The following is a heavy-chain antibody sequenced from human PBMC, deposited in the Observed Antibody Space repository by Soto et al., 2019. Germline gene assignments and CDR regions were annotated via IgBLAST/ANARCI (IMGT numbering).Heavy chain of an antibody. D-gene: IGHD6-13*01. CDR2: IYYSGST. J-gene: IGHJ5*02. V-gene: IGHV4-39*01. Sequence: QLQLQESGPGLVKPSETLSLTCTVSGGSISSSSYYWGWIRQPPGKGLEWIGSIYYSGSTYYNPSTKSRVTISVDTSKNQFSLKLSSVTAADTAVYYCARHVRRQQLGVSGWFDPWGQGTLVTVSS. CDR1: GGSISSSSYY. CDR3: ARHVRRQQLGVSGWFDP.